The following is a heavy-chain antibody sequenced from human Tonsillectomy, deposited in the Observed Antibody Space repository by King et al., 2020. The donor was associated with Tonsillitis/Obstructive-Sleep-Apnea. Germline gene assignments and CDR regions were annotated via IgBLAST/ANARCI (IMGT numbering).Heavy chain of an antibody. D-gene: IGHD5-18*01. Sequence: VQLVESGGGLVKPGGSLRLSCAASGFTFSSYSMNWVRQAPGKGLEWVSSISSSSSYIYYADSVKGRFTISRDNAKNSLYLQMNSLRAEDTAVYYCARVPRSRLEGYAPSDYYYGMDVWGQGPTVTVSS. CDR3: ARVPRSRLEGYAPSDYYYGMDV. CDR2: ISSSSSYI. J-gene: IGHJ6*02. V-gene: IGHV3-21*01. CDR1: GFTFSSYS.